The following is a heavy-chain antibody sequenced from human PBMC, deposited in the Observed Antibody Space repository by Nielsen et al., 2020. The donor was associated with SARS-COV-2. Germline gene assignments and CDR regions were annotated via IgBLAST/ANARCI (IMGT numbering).Heavy chain of an antibody. CDR2: NYYSAKT. D-gene: IGHD2-15*01. CDR3: ARGRAPLRY. Sequence: SETLSLTCSISGGSMSFFYWSWIRQAPGKGLEWIAYNYYSAKTMYNSSLKSRVTMSVDTSKNQLSLRLTSVTAADTAGYYCARGRAPLRYWGQGILVTVSS. CDR1: GGSMSFFY. V-gene: IGHV4-59*01. J-gene: IGHJ4*02.